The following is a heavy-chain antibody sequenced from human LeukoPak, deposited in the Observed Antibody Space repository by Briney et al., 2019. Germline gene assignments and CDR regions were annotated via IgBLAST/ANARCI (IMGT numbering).Heavy chain of an antibody. V-gene: IGHV4-59*01. CDR2: IYYSGST. CDR1: GGSISSYY. D-gene: IGHD4-23*01. CDR3: ARADYGVNSGFLGLFDS. J-gene: IGHJ4*02. Sequence: SETLSLTCTVSGGSISSYYWSWIRQPPGKGLEWIGYIYYSGSTNYNPSLKSRVTISVDTSKNQFSLRLRSVTAADTAVYYCARADYGVNSGFLGLFDSWGQGTLVTVSS.